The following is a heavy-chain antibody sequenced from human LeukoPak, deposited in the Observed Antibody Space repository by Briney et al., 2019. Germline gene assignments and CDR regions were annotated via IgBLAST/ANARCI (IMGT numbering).Heavy chain of an antibody. CDR3: ARDSDYGDYIPYFDY. CDR2: IYTSGST. CDR1: GGSISSYY. Sequence: SETLSLTCTVSGGSISSYYWSWIRQPAGKGLEWIGCIYTSGSTNYNPSLKSRVTMSVDTSKNQFSLKLSSVTAADTAVYYCARDSDYGDYIPYFDYWGQGTLVTVYS. J-gene: IGHJ4*02. V-gene: IGHV4-4*07. D-gene: IGHD4-17*01.